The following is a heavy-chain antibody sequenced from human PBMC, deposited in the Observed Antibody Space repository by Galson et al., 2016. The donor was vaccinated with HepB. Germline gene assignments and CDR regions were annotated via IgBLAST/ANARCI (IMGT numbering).Heavy chain of an antibody. CDR2: IYPGDSDT. D-gene: IGHD3-22*01. V-gene: IGHV5-51*01. CDR3: ARHLNYHDSTGYYYGDH. CDR1: GYSFSNYW. Sequence: QSGAEVKKPGESLKISCKGSGYSFSNYWIGWVRQMPGKGLEWMGIIYPGDSDTVYSPSFQGQVTFSADKSTSTAYLQWSGLKASDTAMYYCARHLNYHDSTGYYYGDHWGQGTLVTVSS. J-gene: IGHJ4*02.